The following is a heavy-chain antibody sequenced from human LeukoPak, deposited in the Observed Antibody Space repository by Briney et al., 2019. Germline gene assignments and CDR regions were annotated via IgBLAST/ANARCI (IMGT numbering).Heavy chain of an antibody. J-gene: IGHJ3*02. D-gene: IGHD5-12*01. Sequence: ASVKVSCKASGYTPTSYYMHWVRQAPGQGLEWMGIINPSGGSTNYARKFQGRVTMTRDMSTRTVYMELSSLRFEDTAVYYCANQEWLRFNLNAFDIWGQGTMVTVSS. V-gene: IGHV1-46*01. CDR3: ANQEWLRFNLNAFDI. CDR1: GYTPTSYY. CDR2: INPSGGST.